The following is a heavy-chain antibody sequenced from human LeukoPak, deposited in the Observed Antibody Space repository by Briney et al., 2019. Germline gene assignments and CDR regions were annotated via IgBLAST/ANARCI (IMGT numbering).Heavy chain of an antibody. CDR2: INHSGST. D-gene: IGHD3-3*01. CDR3: ARGRATYDFWSGYYTSPPFDY. V-gene: IGHV4-34*01. Sequence: SETLSLTCAVYGGSFSGYYWSWIRQPPGKGLEWIGEINHSGSTNYNPSLQSRVIISVDTSKNQFSLKLSSVTAADTAVYYCARGRATYDFWSGYYTSPPFDYWGQGTLVTVSS. CDR1: GGSFSGYY. J-gene: IGHJ4*02.